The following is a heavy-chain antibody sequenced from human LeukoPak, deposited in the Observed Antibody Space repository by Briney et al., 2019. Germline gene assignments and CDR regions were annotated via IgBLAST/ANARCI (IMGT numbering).Heavy chain of an antibody. J-gene: IGHJ6*03. Sequence: PSETLSLTCTVSGGSISSSSYYWGWIRQPPGKGLEWIGSIYYSGSTYYNPSLKSRVTISVDTSKNQFSLKLSSVTAADTAVYYCARTSEYSSSWYGGGHYYYYMDVWGKGTTVTISS. D-gene: IGHD6-13*01. V-gene: IGHV4-39*01. CDR1: GGSISSSSYY. CDR3: ARTSEYSSSWYGGGHYYYYMDV. CDR2: IYYSGST.